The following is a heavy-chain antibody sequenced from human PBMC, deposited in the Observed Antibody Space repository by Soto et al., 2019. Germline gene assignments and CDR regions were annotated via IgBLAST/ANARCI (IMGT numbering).Heavy chain of an antibody. V-gene: IGHV3-11*06. Sequence: GSLRLSCAASGFTFSDYYMSWIRQAPGKVLEWISYISSSSSYKNYADSVKGRFTISRDNAKNSLYLQMNSLRAEDTAVYYCARDTLLSPGIAAAGHFEYWGQGTMVTVSS. J-gene: IGHJ4*02. CDR3: ARDTLLSPGIAAAGHFEY. CDR2: ISSSSSYK. CDR1: GFTFSDYY. D-gene: IGHD6-13*01.